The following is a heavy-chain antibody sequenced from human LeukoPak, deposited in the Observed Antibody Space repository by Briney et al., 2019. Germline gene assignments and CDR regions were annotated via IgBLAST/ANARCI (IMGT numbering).Heavy chain of an antibody. V-gene: IGHV3-11*04. CDR1: GFTFSDYY. Sequence: GGSLRLSCAASGFTFSDYYMSWIRQAPGKGLEWVSYISSSGSTIYYADSVKGRFTISRDNAKNSLYLQMNSLRAEDTAVYYCASQSSVDGIAIDYWGQGTLVTVSS. CDR2: ISSSGSTI. J-gene: IGHJ4*02. D-gene: IGHD2-21*01. CDR3: ASQSSVDGIAIDY.